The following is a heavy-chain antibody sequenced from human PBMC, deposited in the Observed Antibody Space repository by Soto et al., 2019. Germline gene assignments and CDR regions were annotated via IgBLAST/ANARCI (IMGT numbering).Heavy chain of an antibody. Sequence: GSCKASGYTITSKSRHWVRQAPGQGLEWMGIINPSGGSTSYAQKFQGRVTMTRDTSTSTVYMELSSLRSEDTAVYYCARSNNRGNWFDPWGQGTLVTVS. CDR1: GYTITSKS. V-gene: IGHV1-46*01. J-gene: IGHJ5*02. CDR3: ARSNNRGNWFDP. CDR2: INPSGGST.